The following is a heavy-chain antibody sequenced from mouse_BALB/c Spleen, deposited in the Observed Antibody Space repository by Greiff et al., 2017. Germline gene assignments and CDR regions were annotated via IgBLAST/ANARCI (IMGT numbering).Heavy chain of an antibody. V-gene: IGHV1-82*01. D-gene: IGHD2-14*01. J-gene: IGHJ2*01. Sequence: VQLQESGPELVKPGASVKISCKASGYAFSSSWMNWVKQRPGQGLEWIGRIYPGDGDTNYNGKFKGKATLTADKSSSTAYMQLSSLTSVDSAVYFCARHYRYFFDYWGQGTTLTVSS. CDR3: ARHYRYFFDY. CDR1: GYAFSSSW. CDR2: IYPGDGDT.